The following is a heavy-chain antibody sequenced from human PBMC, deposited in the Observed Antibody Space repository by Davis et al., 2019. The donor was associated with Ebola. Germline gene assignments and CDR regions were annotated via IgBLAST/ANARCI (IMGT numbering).Heavy chain of an antibody. D-gene: IGHD3-10*01. CDR3: AKDRLRLWLGES. V-gene: IGHV3-23*01. CDR1: GFTFSSSV. Sequence: GESLKISCAASGFTFSSSVMSWVRQAPGKGLEWVSGISGSGGSTYYADSVKGRFTISSDNSENMLYLQMNSLRAEDTAVYYCAKDRLRLWLGESSGQGTLVTISS. CDR2: ISGSGGST. J-gene: IGHJ5*02.